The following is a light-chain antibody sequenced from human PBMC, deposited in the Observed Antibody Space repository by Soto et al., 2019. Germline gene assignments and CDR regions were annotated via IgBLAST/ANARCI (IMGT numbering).Light chain of an antibody. CDR1: QSVSSSY. V-gene: IGKV3-20*01. CDR2: GAS. J-gene: IGKJ1*01. CDR3: RTRT. Sequence: EIVLTQSAGTLSLSPGERATLSCRASQSVSSSYLAWYQQKPGQAPRLLIYGASSRATGIPDRFSGSGSGTDYTLTISRLEPEDFAVYYCRTRTFGQGTKVEIK.